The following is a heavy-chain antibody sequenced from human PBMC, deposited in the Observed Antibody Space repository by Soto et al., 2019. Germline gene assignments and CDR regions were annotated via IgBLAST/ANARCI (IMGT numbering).Heavy chain of an antibody. CDR1: GYTFTSYG. V-gene: IGHV1-18*01. CDR2: ISAYNGNT. J-gene: IGHJ6*02. CDR3: ARDVRIGYCSGGSCFGGEYGMDV. Sequence: ASVKVSCKASGYTFTSYGISWVRQAPGQGLEWMGWISAYNGNTNYVQKLQGRVTMTTDTSTSTAYMELRSLRSDDTAVYYCARDVRIGYCSGGSCFGGEYGMDVWGQGTTVTVSS. D-gene: IGHD2-15*01.